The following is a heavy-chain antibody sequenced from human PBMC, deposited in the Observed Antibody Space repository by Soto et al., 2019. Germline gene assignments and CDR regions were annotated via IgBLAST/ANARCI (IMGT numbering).Heavy chain of an antibody. CDR3: AREGLVATIDYYYYYGMDD. CDR1: GGTFSSYA. J-gene: IGHJ6*02. V-gene: IGHV1-69*13. D-gene: IGHD5-12*01. Sequence: SVKVSCMASGGTFSSYAISWVRQAPGQGLEWMGGIIPIFGTANYAQKFQGRVTITADESTSTAYMELSSLRSEDTAVYYCAREGLVATIDYYYYYGMDDWGQGTTVTVSS. CDR2: IIPIFGTA.